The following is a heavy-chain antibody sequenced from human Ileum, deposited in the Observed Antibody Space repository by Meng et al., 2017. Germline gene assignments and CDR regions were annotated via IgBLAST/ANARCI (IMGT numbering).Heavy chain of an antibody. J-gene: IGHJ4*02. CDR3: ARFYGSGTFEVHDY. V-gene: IGHV4-61*01. D-gene: IGHD3-10*01. CDR2: NHYGGSR. Sequence: VTLQESSPGPGGPSDTPSLTCNVAGGSVSSASYYWRWIRQPPGKGLEWIELNHYGGSRNYNPSLKSRVTMAVDTSKNQVSLRLTAVTAADTAVYYCARFYGSGTFEVHDYWGQGTLVTVSS. CDR1: GGSVSSASYY.